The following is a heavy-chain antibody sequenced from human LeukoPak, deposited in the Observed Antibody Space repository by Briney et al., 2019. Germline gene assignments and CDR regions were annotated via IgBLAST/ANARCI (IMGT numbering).Heavy chain of an antibody. CDR2: IYYSGST. D-gene: IGHD3-22*01. Sequence: GSLRLSCAASGFTFSSYWMSWVRQAPGKGLEWIGSIYYSGSTYYNPSLKSRVTISVDTSKNQFSLKLNSVTAADTAVYYCARDYDSSGYRFDYWGQGTLVTVSS. J-gene: IGHJ4*02. CDR1: GFTFSSYW. V-gene: IGHV4-39*07. CDR3: ARDYDSSGYRFDY.